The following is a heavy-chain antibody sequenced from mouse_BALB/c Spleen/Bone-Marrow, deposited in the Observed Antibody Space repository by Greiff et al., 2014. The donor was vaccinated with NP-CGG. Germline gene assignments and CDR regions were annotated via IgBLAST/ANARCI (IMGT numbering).Heavy chain of an antibody. V-gene: IGHV2-9*02. Sequence: VKLMESGPGLVAPSQSPSISCTVSGFSLTSYGVHWVRQPPGQGLEWLGVIWAGGSTNYNSALMSRLSINKDNSKSQVFLKMNSLQTDDTAMYYCAREGRGYYGSSGAAMDYWGQGTTVTVSS. CDR2: IWAGGST. D-gene: IGHD1-1*01. J-gene: IGHJ4*01. CDR1: GFSLTSYG. CDR3: AREGRGYYGSSGAAMDY.